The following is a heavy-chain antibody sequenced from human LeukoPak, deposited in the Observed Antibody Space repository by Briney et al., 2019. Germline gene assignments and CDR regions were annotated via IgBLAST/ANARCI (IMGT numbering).Heavy chain of an antibody. CDR3: ARGYYPPRWYFDL. V-gene: IGHV4-34*01. Sequence: PSETLSLTCALYGGSFSSYSWSWTWIRQPPEKGLEWIGEIIEKGNANYNPSLKSRVTIDLDTSKNQFSLKLTSMTTPDTAMYYCARGYYPPRWYFDLWGRGTLVTVSS. CDR1: GGSFSSYS. CDR2: IIEKGNA. J-gene: IGHJ2*01. D-gene: IGHD3-10*01.